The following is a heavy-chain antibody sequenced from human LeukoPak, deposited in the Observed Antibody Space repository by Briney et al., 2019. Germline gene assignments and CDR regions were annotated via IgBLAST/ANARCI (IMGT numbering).Heavy chain of an antibody. CDR1: GGSFSGYY. J-gene: IGHJ4*02. CDR3: ARGRVAATSVTSY. CDR2: INHSGST. V-gene: IGHV4-34*01. Sequence: SETLSLTCAVYGGSFSGYYWSWIRQPPGKGLEWIGEINHSGSTNYNPSLKSRVTISVDTSKNQFSLKLSSVTAADTAVYYCARGRVAATSVTSYWGQGTLVTVSS. D-gene: IGHD2-15*01.